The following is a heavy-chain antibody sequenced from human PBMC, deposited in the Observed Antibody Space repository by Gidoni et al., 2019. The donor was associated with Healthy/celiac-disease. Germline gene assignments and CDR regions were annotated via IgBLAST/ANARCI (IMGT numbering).Heavy chain of an antibody. J-gene: IGHJ5*02. V-gene: IGHV4-59*01. CDR1: GGSISSYY. CDR3: ARVPPARNWFDP. Sequence: VQIQASGPGLVKPSETLSLTCTVSGGSISSYYWSWLRQPPGKGLEWIGYIYYSGSTNYNPALKSRVTISVDTSKNQFSLKLSSVTAADTAVYYCARVPPARNWFDPWGQGTLVTVSS. CDR2: IYYSGST.